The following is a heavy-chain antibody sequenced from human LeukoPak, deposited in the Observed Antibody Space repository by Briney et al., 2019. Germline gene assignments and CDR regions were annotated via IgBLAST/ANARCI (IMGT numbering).Heavy chain of an antibody. CDR2: ISYDGSNK. D-gene: IGHD3-9*01. Sequence: GGSLRLSCAASGFTFSSYAMHWVRQAPGKRLEWVAVISYDGSNKYYADSVKGRFTISRDNSKNTLYLQMNSLRAEDTAVYYCARVSGGLVIYDYWGQGTLVTVSS. CDR3: ARVSGGLVIYDY. CDR1: GFTFSSYA. V-gene: IGHV3-30-3*01. J-gene: IGHJ4*02.